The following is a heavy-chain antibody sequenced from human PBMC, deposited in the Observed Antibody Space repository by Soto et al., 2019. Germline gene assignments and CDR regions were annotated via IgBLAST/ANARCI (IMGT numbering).Heavy chain of an antibody. CDR1: GFTFSSYD. J-gene: IGHJ4*02. V-gene: IGHV3-23*01. D-gene: IGHD1-26*01. CDR2: ISGSGGST. Sequence: EVQLLESGGGLVQPGGSLRLSCAASGFTFSSYDMSWVRQAPGKGLEWVSAISGSGGSTYYADSVKGRFTISRDNSKNTLYLRMNSLRAEDTAVYYCAKVGEWELTNYYFDYWGQGTLVTVSS. CDR3: AKVGEWELTNYYFDY.